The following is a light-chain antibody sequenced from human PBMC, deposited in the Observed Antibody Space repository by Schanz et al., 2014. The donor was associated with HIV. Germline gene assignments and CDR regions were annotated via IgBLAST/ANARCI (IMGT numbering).Light chain of an antibody. Sequence: QSALTQPASVSGSPGQSISISCTGSSSDIGGYKSVSWYQQHPDKVPKLVIYDVIKRPSGVSNRFSGSKSGNTASLTISGLQAEDEADYYCSSYAGSRTVAFGGGTKLTVL. J-gene: IGLJ2*01. CDR1: SSDIGGYKS. CDR3: SSYAGSRTVA. V-gene: IGLV2-14*03. CDR2: DVI.